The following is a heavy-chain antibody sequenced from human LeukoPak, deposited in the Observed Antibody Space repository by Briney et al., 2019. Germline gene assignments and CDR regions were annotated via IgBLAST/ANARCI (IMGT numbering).Heavy chain of an antibody. J-gene: IGHJ3*02. CDR2: ISGSGSST. CDR3: AKGSFADPFDI. Sequence: PGGSLRLSCAASGFIFSNYAMSWVRQAPGKGLEWVSAISGSGSSTYYADSVKGRFTISRDNSKNTLYLQMNSLRAEDTAVYYCAKGSFADPFDIWGQGIMVTVSS. CDR1: GFIFSNYA. V-gene: IGHV3-23*01. D-gene: IGHD3-10*01.